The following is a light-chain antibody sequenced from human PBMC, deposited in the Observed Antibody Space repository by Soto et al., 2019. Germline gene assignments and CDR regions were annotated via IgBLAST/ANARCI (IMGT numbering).Light chain of an antibody. V-gene: IGKV3-20*01. CDR3: QQYGSSPGIT. J-gene: IGKJ5*01. CDR1: QSVSSSY. CDR2: GAS. Sequence: EIVLTQSPGTLSFSPGERVTLSCRASQSVSSSYLAGYQQQPGQAPRLLIYGASSRATGIPDRFSGSGSGTDFTLTISRLEPEDFAVYYCQQYGSSPGITFGQGTRLEIK.